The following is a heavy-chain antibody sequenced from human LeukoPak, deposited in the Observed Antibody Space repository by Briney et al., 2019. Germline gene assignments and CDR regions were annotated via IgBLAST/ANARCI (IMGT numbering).Heavy chain of an antibody. Sequence: GSLRLSCAASGFTFSSYEMNWVRQAPGQGLEWVSYISSSGSTIYYADSVKGRFTISRDNAKNSLYLQMNSLRAEDTAVYYCARADVLLWFGEGILRGYYYGMDVWGKGTTVTVSS. CDR1: GFTFSSYE. J-gene: IGHJ6*04. V-gene: IGHV3-48*03. D-gene: IGHD3-10*01. CDR3: ARADVLLWFGEGILRGYYYGMDV. CDR2: ISSSGSTI.